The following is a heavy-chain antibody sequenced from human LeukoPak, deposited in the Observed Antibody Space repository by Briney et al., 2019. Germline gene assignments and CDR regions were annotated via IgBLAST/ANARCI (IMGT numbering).Heavy chain of an antibody. J-gene: IGHJ4*02. CDR3: ARDFSGYDYNFDY. CDR2: ISSSSYI. V-gene: IGHV3-21*01. CDR1: GFTFSTYT. D-gene: IGHD5-12*01. Sequence: PGGSLRLSCAASGFTFSTYTMNCVRQAPGKGLEWVSFISSSSYIYYADSVKGRFTISRDNTKRSLYLQMNSLRAEDTAVYYCARDFSGYDYNFDYWGQGTLVTVSS.